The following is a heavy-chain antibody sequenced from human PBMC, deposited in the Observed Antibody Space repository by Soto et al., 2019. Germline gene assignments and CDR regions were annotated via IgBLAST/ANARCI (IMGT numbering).Heavy chain of an antibody. Sequence: PGESLKISCQCSGYTFSNFWIGWVRQLPGQGLEWMGIIYPGDHETRYSPSFLGKVTISAETSTNTAYLQWSSLEASDSAFYFCARSPRSSPYFDFWGQGALVTVSS. J-gene: IGHJ4*02. CDR2: IYPGDHET. V-gene: IGHV5-51*01. CDR3: ARSPRSSPYFDF. CDR1: GYTFSNFW. D-gene: IGHD6-13*01.